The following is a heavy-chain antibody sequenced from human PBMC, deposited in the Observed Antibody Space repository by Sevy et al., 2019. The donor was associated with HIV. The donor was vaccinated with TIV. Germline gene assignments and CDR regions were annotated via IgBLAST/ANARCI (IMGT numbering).Heavy chain of an antibody. V-gene: IGHV3-23*01. J-gene: IGHJ3*02. CDR3: AKGYYYGSWSYSEVPDAFGI. CDR1: GFTFSSYA. Sequence: GGSLRLSCAASGFTFSSYAMSWVRQAPGKGLEWVSAISGRGGSTYYGDSVKGRFSISRDNSKNRLYLQMYRLRAEDTAGHYCAKGYYYGSWSYSEVPDAFGIWGQGTMVTVSS. CDR2: ISGRGGST. D-gene: IGHD3-10*01.